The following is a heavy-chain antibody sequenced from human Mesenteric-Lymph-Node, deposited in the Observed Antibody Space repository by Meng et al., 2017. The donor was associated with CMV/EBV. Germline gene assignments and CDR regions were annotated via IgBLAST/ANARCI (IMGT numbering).Heavy chain of an antibody. CDR1: GFTFSSYS. V-gene: IGHV3-21*05. J-gene: IGHJ3*02. Sequence: ETLSLTCAASGFTFSSYSMNWVRQAPGKGLEWVSYIRSSSRIIYYADSVKGQFTISRDNAKNSLYLEMNSLRAEDTAVYYCARALYGYNYRGRAFDIWGQGTMVTVSS. D-gene: IGHD5-24*01. CDR2: IRSSSRII. CDR3: ARALYGYNYRGRAFDI.